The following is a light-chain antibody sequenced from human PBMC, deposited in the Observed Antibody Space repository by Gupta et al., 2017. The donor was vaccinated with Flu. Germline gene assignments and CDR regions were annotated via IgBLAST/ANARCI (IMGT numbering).Light chain of an antibody. CDR1: QSGLWSSNNEND. Sequence: SLAERATVNCKASQSGLWSSNNENDLAWYQQKPGQPPKLLIYWASTREFGVPDRFSGSGSGTDFTLTITSLQAEDVAVYYCQQYYSTPLTFGGGTKVEIK. CDR3: QQYYSTPLT. V-gene: IGKV4-1*01. CDR2: WAS. J-gene: IGKJ4*01.